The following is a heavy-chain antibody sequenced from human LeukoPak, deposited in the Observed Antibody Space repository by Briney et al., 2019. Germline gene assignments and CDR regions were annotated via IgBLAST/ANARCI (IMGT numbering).Heavy chain of an antibody. V-gene: IGHV3-15*01. CDR3: TTAPYYYDSSGYRYYYYMDV. J-gene: IGHJ6*03. CDR2: IKSKTDGGTT. CDR1: GFTFSDAW. D-gene: IGHD3-22*01. Sequence: GGSLRLSCAASGFTFSDAWMSWVRQAPGKGLEWVGRIKSKTDGGTTDYAAPVEGRFTISRDDSKNTLYLQMNSLKTEDTAVYYCTTAPYYYDSSGYRYYYYMDVWGKGTTVTVSS.